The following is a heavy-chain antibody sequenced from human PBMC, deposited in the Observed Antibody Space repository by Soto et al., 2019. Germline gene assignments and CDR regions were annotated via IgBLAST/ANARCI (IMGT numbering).Heavy chain of an antibody. CDR3: ARGLRAVTTCCYYYNGAV. CDR1: GGTFSSYT. J-gene: IGHJ1*01. Sequence: GASVKVSCKASGGTFSSYTISWVRQATGQGLEWMGRMIPILGIANYAQKFQGRVTMTTNTSTSTAYMELSSLRSEDTAVYYCARGLRAVTTCCYYYNGAVCGQG. V-gene: IGHV1-69*02. CDR2: MIPILGIA. D-gene: IGHD3-22*01.